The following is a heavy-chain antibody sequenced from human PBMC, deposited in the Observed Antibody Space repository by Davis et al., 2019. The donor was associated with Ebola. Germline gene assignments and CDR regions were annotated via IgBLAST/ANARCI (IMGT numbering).Heavy chain of an antibody. J-gene: IGHJ4*02. V-gene: IGHV4-34*01. CDR1: GGSFSGYY. CDR2: IYHSGST. Sequence: MPSETLSLTCAVYGGSFSGYYWSWIRQPPGKGLGWIGTIYHSGSTYYNPSLESRVTISLDTSKNQFSLKLSSVTAADTAVYYCARGRYSYGYFDYWGQGTLVTVSP. CDR3: ARGRYSYGYFDY. D-gene: IGHD5-18*01.